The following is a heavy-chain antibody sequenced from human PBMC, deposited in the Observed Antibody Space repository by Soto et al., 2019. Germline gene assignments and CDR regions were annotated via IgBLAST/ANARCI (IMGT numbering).Heavy chain of an antibody. Sequence: ESGGGVVQPGRSLRLSCAASEFTFSSHAMHWVRQAPGKGLEWVAVIWYDGSKKYYADSVKGRFTVARDDSKNTLSLQMNSLRVEDTAVYYCARDPGYSGFDFDYWGQGTLVTVSS. CDR2: IWYDGSKK. D-gene: IGHD5-12*01. V-gene: IGHV3-33*01. CDR3: ARDPGYSGFDFDY. J-gene: IGHJ4*02. CDR1: EFTFSSHA.